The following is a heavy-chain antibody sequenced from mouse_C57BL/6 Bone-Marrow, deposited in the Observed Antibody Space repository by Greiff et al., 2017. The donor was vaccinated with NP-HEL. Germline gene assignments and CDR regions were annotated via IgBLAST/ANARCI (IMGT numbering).Heavy chain of an antibody. CDR3: ASGLYYYGSRRYFDV. CDR1: GYTFTSYW. D-gene: IGHD1-1*01. Sequence: VQLQQPGAELVKPGASVKVSCKASGYTFTSYWMHWVKQRPGQGLEWIGRIHPSDSDTNYNQKFKGKATLTVDKSSSTAYMQLSSLTSEDAAVYYCASGLYYYGSRRYFDVWGTGTTVTVSS. CDR2: IHPSDSDT. J-gene: IGHJ1*03. V-gene: IGHV1-74*01.